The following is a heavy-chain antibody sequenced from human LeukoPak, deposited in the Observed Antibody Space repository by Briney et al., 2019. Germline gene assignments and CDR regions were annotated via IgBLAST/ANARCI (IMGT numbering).Heavy chain of an antibody. CDR2: IYYSGST. D-gene: IGHD6-13*01. CDR1: GGSISSGGYY. V-gene: IGHV4-31*03. J-gene: IGHJ4*02. Sequence: SETLSLTCTVSGGSISSGGYYWSWIRQHPGKGLEWIGYIYYSGSTYYNPSLKSRVTISVDTSKNQFSLKLSSVTAADTAVYYCARDRIAAAGKGRYYFDYWGQGTLVTVSS. CDR3: ARDRIAAAGKGRYYFDY.